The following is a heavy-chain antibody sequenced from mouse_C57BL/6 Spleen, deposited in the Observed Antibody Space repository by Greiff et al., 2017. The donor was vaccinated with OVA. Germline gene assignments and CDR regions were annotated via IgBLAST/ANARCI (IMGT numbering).Heavy chain of an antibody. J-gene: IGHJ4*01. V-gene: IGHV1-18*01. D-gene: IGHD2-4*01. CDR1: GYTFTDYN. CDR3: ARFDYDERIYAMDY. CDR2: INPNNGGT. Sequence: EVQLQQSGPELVKPGASVKIPCKASGYTFTDYNMDWVKQSHGKSLEWIGDINPNNGGTIYNQKFKGKATLTVDKSSSTAYMELRSLTSEDTAVYYCARFDYDERIYAMDYWGQGTSVTVSS.